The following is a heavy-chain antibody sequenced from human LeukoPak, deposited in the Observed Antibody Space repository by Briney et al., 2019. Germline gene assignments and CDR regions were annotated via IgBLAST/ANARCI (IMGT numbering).Heavy chain of an antibody. V-gene: IGHV1-2*02. CDR1: GYTFTDYS. Sequence: ASVKVSCKASGYTFTDYSMHWVRQAPGQGLEWMGWINPNSGGTNYAQKFQGRVTMTRDTSISTAYMELSRLRSDDTAVYYCARDPGMVATLDYRGQGTLVTVSS. CDR3: ARDPGMVATLDY. J-gene: IGHJ4*02. CDR2: INPNSGGT. D-gene: IGHD5-12*01.